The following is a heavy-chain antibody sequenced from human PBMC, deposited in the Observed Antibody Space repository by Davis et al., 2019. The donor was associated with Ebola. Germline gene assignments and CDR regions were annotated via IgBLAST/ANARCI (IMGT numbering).Heavy chain of an antibody. CDR1: GYSFTSYW. CDR2: IDPSDSYT. Sequence: GESLKISCKGSGYSFTSYWISWVRQVPGKGLEWMGRIDPSDSYTNYSPSFQGHVTISADKSISTAYLQWSCLKASDTAMYYCARQHGDDAHIDYWGQGTLVTVSS. D-gene: IGHD4-17*01. J-gene: IGHJ4*02. CDR3: ARQHGDDAHIDY. V-gene: IGHV5-10-1*01.